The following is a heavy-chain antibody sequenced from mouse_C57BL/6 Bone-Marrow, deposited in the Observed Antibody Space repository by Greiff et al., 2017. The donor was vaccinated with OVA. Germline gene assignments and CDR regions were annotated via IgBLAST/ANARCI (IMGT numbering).Heavy chain of an antibody. CDR1: GYTFTRYW. V-gene: IGHV1-72*01. CDR2: IDPNSGGT. CDR3: ARGKRELGPFDY. Sequence: QQSCKASGYTFTRYWMHWVKQRPGRGLEWIGRIDPNSGGTKYNEKFKSKATLTVDKPSSTAYMQLSSLTSEDSAVYYCARGKRELGPFDYWGQGTTLTVSS. D-gene: IGHD4-1*01. J-gene: IGHJ2*01.